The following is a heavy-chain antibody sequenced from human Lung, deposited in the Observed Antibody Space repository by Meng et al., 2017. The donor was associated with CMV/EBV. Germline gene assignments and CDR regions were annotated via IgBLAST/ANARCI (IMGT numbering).Heavy chain of an antibody. V-gene: IGHV3-66*02. Sequence: SCVASGFTFSSYEMNWVRQAPEKGLEWVSVIYSGGSTYYADSVTGRFTISRDNSKNTQFLQMNSLRAEDTAVYYCARGNSGITGYYGMDVWGPGNTV. CDR1: GFTFSSYE. J-gene: IGHJ6*02. CDR2: IYSGGST. D-gene: IGHD3-16*01. CDR3: ARGNSGITGYYGMDV.